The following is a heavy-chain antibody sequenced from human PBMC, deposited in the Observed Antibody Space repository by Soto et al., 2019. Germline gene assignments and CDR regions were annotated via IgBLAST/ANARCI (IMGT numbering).Heavy chain of an antibody. CDR3: APAISPYYYYGMDV. Sequence: GGSLRLSCAASGFTFSSYAMHWVRQAPGKGLEWVAVISYDGSNKYYADSVKGRFTISRDNSKNTLYLQMNSLRAEDTAVYYCAPAISPYYYYGMDVWGQGTTVTVSS. V-gene: IGHV3-30-3*01. CDR1: GFTFSSYA. J-gene: IGHJ6*02. CDR2: ISYDGSNK.